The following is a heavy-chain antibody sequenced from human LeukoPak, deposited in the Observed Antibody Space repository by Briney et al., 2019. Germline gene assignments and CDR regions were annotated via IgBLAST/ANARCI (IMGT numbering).Heavy chain of an antibody. J-gene: IGHJ4*02. V-gene: IGHV3-74*01. D-gene: IGHD3-16*01. CDR3: RTYRWGDPFDS. CDR2: INGDGSTK. CDR1: GFTFSSYW. Sequence: PGGSLRLSCAASGFTFSSYWMHWVRQDPGKGLVWVSRINGDGSTKSYADSVRGRFTISRDNAKNTLFLQMNSLSVEDTAVYYCRTYRWGDPFDSWGQGTLVTVSS.